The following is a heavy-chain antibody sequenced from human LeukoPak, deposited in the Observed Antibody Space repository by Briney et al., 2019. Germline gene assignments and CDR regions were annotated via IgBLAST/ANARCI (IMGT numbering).Heavy chain of an antibody. D-gene: IGHD6-19*01. CDR1: GGSISSYY. CDR2: IYYSGGT. Sequence: PSETLSLTCTVSGGSISSYYWNWIRQPPGKGLEWIGYIYYSGGTNYNPSLKSRVTMSVDTSKSQFSLKLSSVTAADTAVYYCARGRGSGWYRDYWGQGTLVTVSS. V-gene: IGHV4-59*12. J-gene: IGHJ4*02. CDR3: ARGRGSGWYRDY.